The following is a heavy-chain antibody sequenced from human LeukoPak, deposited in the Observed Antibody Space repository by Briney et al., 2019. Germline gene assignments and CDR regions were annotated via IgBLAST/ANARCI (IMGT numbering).Heavy chain of an antibody. CDR3: ARVLTSRYCSSTSCYETPNWFDP. Sequence: GGSLRLSCVASGFTFSGYWMSWVRQAPGKGLEWVANIMKDGSTKKYVDSVKGRFTISRDNAKNSLYLQMNSLRAEDTAVYYCARVLTSRYCSSTSCYETPNWFDPWGQGTLVTVSS. D-gene: IGHD2-2*01. CDR2: IMKDGSTK. CDR1: GFTFSGYW. J-gene: IGHJ5*02. V-gene: IGHV3-7*01.